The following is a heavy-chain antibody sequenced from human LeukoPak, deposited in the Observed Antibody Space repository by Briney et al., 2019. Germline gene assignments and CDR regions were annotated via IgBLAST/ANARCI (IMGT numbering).Heavy chain of an antibody. Sequence: GGSLRLSCSASGFTFSTYWMSWVRLAPGKGLEWVANIKEDGTETYYVDSVKGRFTISRDNAKNSLYLQMNSLRVEDTAVYYCAKEGRSLQTYWGQGTLVTVSS. J-gene: IGHJ4*02. D-gene: IGHD5-24*01. CDR2: IKEDGTET. CDR3: AKEGRSLQTY. V-gene: IGHV3-7*03. CDR1: GFTFSTYW.